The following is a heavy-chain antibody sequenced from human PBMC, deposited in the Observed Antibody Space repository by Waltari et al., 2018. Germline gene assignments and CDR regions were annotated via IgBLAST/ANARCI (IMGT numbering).Heavy chain of an antibody. V-gene: IGHV1-69*04. Sequence: VQLVHSGAEVKKPGSSVTVSCKASGGTFSTYAINGVPQAPGPGLEWMGRIIPTLGVPIYAQRFQGRVTITADKSTSTAYMELSSLRPEDTAVYYCARSGDGYTPSTYYYNGMDVWGQGTTVTVSS. D-gene: IGHD5-12*01. CDR2: IIPTLGVP. CDR1: GGTFSTYA. J-gene: IGHJ6*02. CDR3: ARSGDGYTPSTYYYNGMDV.